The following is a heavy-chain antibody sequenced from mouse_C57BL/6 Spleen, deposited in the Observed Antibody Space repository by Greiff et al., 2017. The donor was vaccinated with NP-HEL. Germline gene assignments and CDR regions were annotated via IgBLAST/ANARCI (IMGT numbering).Heavy chain of an antibody. CDR2: INYDGSST. V-gene: IGHV5-16*01. J-gene: IGHJ1*03. CDR1: GFTFSDYY. Sequence: EVNLVESEGGLVQPGSSMKLSCTASGFTFSDYYMAWVRQVPEKGLEWVANINYDGSSTYYLDSLKSRFIISRDNAKNILYLQMSRLKSEDTATYYCARGGDYYYGSSWYFDVWGTGTTVTVSS. CDR3: ARGGDYYYGSSWYFDV. D-gene: IGHD1-1*01.